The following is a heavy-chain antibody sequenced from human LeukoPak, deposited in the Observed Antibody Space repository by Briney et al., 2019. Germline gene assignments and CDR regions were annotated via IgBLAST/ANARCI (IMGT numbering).Heavy chain of an antibody. J-gene: IGHJ4*02. V-gene: IGHV1-18*01. CDR1: GYTFTSYG. CDR3: ALGGCYDSSGYPPVC. CDR2: ISAYNGNT. D-gene: IGHD3-22*01. Sequence: ASVKVSCKASGYTFTSYGISWVRQAPGQGLEWMGWISAYNGNTNYAQKLQGRVTMPTDTSTSTAYMELRSLRSDDTAVYYCALGGCYDSSGYPPVCWGQGTLVTVSA.